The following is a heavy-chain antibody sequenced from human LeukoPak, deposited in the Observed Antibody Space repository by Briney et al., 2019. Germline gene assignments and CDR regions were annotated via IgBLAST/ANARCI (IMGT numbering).Heavy chain of an antibody. Sequence: SETLSLTCAVYGGSFSGYYWSWIRQRPGKGLEWIGEINHSGSTNYNPSLKSRVTISVHTSKNQFSLKLSSVTAADTAVYYCARGHYDILTGYSHFDYWGQGTLVTVSS. CDR1: GGSFSGYY. CDR3: ARGHYDILTGYSHFDY. J-gene: IGHJ4*02. D-gene: IGHD3-9*01. V-gene: IGHV4-34*01. CDR2: INHSGST.